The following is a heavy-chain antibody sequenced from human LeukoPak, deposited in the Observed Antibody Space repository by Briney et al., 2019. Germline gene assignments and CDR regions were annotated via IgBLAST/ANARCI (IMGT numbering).Heavy chain of an antibody. Sequence: GGSLRLSCAASGFTFSSYAMHWVRQAPGKGLEWVAVISYDGGSKYYADSVKGRFTISRDNSKNTLYLQMNSLRAEDTAVYYCARARSSYGYGDAFDIWGQGTMVTVSS. D-gene: IGHD5-18*01. CDR3: ARARSSYGYGDAFDI. CDR1: GFTFSSYA. V-gene: IGHV3-30*04. J-gene: IGHJ3*02. CDR2: ISYDGGSK.